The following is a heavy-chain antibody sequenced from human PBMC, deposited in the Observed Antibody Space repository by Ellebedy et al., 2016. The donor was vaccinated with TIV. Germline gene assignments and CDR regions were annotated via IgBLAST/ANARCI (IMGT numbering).Heavy chain of an antibody. J-gene: IGHJ4*02. Sequence: SETLSLTXTVSNGSLSGYYWSWIRQSPGKGLEWIAYAFPKWTTNYDPSFESRATISVDTATNQFSLKLTSVTAADTAVYYCARHNFDSSDLDSWGPGILVTVS. CDR2: AFPKWTT. CDR3: ARHNFDSSDLDS. D-gene: IGHD3-22*01. V-gene: IGHV4-4*08. CDR1: NGSLSGYY.